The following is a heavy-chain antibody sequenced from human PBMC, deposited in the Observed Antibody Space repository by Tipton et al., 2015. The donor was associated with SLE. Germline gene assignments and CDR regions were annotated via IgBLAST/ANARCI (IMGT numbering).Heavy chain of an antibody. J-gene: IGHJ4*02. CDR2: IYSDGSSA. CDR1: GFTFSSYW. CDR3: ARGIVPAAYSHFDY. V-gene: IGHV3-74*01. Sequence: LSCGASGFTFSSYWMHWVRQAPGKGLVWVSRIYSDGSSANYADSVKGRFTISRDNAKNSLYLQMNSLRAEDTALYYCARGIVPAAYSHFDYWGQGTLVTVSS. D-gene: IGHD2-2*01.